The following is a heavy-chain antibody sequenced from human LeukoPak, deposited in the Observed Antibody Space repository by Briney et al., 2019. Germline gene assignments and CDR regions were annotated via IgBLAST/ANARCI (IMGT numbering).Heavy chain of an antibody. J-gene: IGHJ3*02. Sequence: PGGSLTLSCVPSGFSFSSYSMNWVRQPPGKGREWLFYITISSNSIFYADSVKGRFTISRDNAKNSLYLQMNSLRAEDTAVYYCARVPGYSYGYDAFDIWGQGTMVTVSS. D-gene: IGHD5-18*01. CDR3: ARVPGYSYGYDAFDI. V-gene: IGHV3-48*04. CDR1: GFSFSSYS. CDR2: ITISSNSI.